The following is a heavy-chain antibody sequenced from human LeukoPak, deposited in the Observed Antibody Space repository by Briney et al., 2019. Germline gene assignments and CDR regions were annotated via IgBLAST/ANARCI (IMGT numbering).Heavy chain of an antibody. J-gene: IGHJ4*02. D-gene: IGHD4-17*01. CDR3: AREPEYGDYYFDY. Sequence: ASVKVSCKASGYTFTGYYMHWVRQAPGQGLEWMGWINPNSGGTNYAQKFQGWVTMTRDTSISTAYMELSRLRSDDTAVYYCAREPEYGDYYFDYWCQGTLVTVSS. CDR1: GYTFTGYY. V-gene: IGHV1-2*04. CDR2: INPNSGGT.